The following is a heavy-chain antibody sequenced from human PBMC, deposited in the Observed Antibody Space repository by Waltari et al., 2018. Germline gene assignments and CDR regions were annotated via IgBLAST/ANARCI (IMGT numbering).Heavy chain of an antibody. CDR3: SAGTVY. CDR2: ITSDGSTT. Sequence: EVQLVESGGGLVQPGGSLRLSCAASGFTFTSYWMHWVRQAPGKGLVWLSLITSDGSTTSYGDSVKGRFTISRDNAKNTLYLQMNSLRAEDTAVYYCSAGTVYWGQGTLVTVSS. D-gene: IGHD1-26*01. J-gene: IGHJ4*02. CDR1: GFTFTSYW. V-gene: IGHV3-74*01.